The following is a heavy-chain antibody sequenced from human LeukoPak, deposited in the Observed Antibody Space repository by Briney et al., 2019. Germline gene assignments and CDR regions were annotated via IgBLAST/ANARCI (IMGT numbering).Heavy chain of an antibody. CDR3: ARSLGNWFDP. CDR1: GGTFSSYA. Sequence: ASVKVSCKASGGTFSSYAISWVRQAPGQGLEWMGIINPSGGSTSYAQKFQGRVTMTRDTSTSTVYVELSSLRSEDTAVYYCARSLGNWFDPWGQGTLVTVSS. V-gene: IGHV1-46*01. D-gene: IGHD3-16*01. CDR2: INPSGGST. J-gene: IGHJ5*02.